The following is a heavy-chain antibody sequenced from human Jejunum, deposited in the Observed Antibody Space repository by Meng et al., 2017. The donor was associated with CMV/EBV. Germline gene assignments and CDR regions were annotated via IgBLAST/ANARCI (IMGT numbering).Heavy chain of an antibody. D-gene: IGHD6-6*01. CDR1: GLPFSTYA. V-gene: IGHV3-23*01. CDR2: ITSSGDA. CDR3: TSGRPGDFGH. J-gene: IGHJ4*02. Sequence: LSCVASGLPFSTYAMKWVRQGPRKGLEWVSGITSSGDAYYADSVKGQFTISRDNSKSTQYLQLNSLRAEDTALYYCTSGRPGDFGHWAQGTLVTVSS.